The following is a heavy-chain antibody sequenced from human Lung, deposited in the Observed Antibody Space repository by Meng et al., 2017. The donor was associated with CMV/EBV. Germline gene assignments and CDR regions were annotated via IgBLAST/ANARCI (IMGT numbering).Heavy chain of an antibody. V-gene: IGHV3-7*01. CDR1: GFTFSSYW. CDR3: ARVVDTSGSCYQSLPY. Sequence: GGSLRLXCIGSGFTFSSYWMTWVRQAPGKGLEWVANIKQDGSQIYYVDSVRGRFTISRDNARNSLYLQMNNLRAEDTALYYCARVVDTSGSCYQSLPYWGQGXLVTVSS. CDR2: IKQDGSQI. D-gene: IGHD3-10*01. J-gene: IGHJ4*02.